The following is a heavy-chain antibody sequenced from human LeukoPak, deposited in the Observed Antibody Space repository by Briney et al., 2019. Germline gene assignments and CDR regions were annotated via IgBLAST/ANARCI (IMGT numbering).Heavy chain of an antibody. D-gene: IGHD3-9*01. CDR3: ARDTLNGPFVISLDY. Sequence: GGSLRLSCAASGVTLSPYGMNWVRQAPGKGLEWVSHISSDGRVGRYVDSVRGRFTMSRDNAKNLLFLQMNGLRVEDTAVYYCARDTLNGPFVISLDYWGQGALVTVSS. V-gene: IGHV3-48*04. CDR1: GVTLSPYG. CDR2: ISSDGRVG. J-gene: IGHJ4*02.